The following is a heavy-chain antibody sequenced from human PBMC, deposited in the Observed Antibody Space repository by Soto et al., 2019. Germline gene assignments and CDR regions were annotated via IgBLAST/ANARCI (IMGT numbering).Heavy chain of an antibody. CDR2: IYYSGST. CDR1: GGSISSSSYY. CDR3: ASRTDYYGSGRYMDV. D-gene: IGHD3-10*01. J-gene: IGHJ6*03. Sequence: TLSLTCTVSGGSISSSSYYWGWIRQPPGKGLEWIGSIYYSGSTYYNPSLKSRVTISVDTSKNQFSLKLSSVTAADTAVYYCASRTDYYGSGRYMDVWGKGTTVTVSS. V-gene: IGHV4-39*01.